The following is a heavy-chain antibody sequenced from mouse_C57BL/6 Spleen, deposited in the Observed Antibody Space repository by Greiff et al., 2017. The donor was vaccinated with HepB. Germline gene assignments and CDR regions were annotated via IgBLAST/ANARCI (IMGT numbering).Heavy chain of an antibody. V-gene: IGHV3-6*01. CDR1: GYSITSGYY. CDR3: ASLDSSGYGAY. CDR2: ISYDGSN. J-gene: IGHJ3*01. Sequence: EVKVEESGPGLVKPSQSLSLTCSVTGYSITSGYYWNWIRQFPGNKLEWMGYISYDGSNNYNPSLKNRISITRDTSKNQFFLKLNSVTTEDTATYYCASLDSSGYGAYWGQGTLVTVSA. D-gene: IGHD3-2*02.